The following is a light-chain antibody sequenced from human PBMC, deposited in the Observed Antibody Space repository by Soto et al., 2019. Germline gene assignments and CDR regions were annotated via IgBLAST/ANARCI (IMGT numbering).Light chain of an antibody. V-gene: IGKV3-15*01. CDR2: GAS. Sequence: EIVMTQSPATLSVSPGERATLSCRATRSVSSYLAWYQQKPGQAPRLLIYGASTRATGIPARFSGSGSGTEFTLTISSLQSEDFAVYYCQQYNNWPLTFGGGTKVDI. J-gene: IGKJ4*01. CDR3: QQYNNWPLT. CDR1: RSVSSY.